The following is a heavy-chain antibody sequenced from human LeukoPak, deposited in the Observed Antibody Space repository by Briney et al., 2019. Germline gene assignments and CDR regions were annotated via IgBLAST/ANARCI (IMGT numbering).Heavy chain of an antibody. CDR3: AKDTYNNSPGFPDY. J-gene: IGHJ4*02. Sequence: PGGSLRLSCAASGLTFSNYAMNWVRQAPGKGLEWVSGISGSGGNTYYADSAKGRSTISRDNSKNTLYLQMNSLRAEDSAVYYCAKDTYNNSPGFPDYWGQGTLVTVSS. D-gene: IGHD5-18*01. CDR2: ISGSGGNT. V-gene: IGHV3-23*01. CDR1: GLTFSNYA.